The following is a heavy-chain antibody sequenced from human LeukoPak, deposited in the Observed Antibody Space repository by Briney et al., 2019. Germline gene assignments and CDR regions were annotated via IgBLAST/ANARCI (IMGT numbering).Heavy chain of an antibody. CDR1: GGSISSRGYY. CDR2: IYYTGSS. D-gene: IGHD6-19*01. V-gene: IGHV4-39*07. Sequence: PSETLSLTCTVSGGSISSRGYYWGWIRQPPGKGLEWIGNIYYTGSSYYNPSLKSRVTISVDTSKNQFSLKLSSVTAADTAMYYCARSSSGWYGDYMDVWGKGTTVTVSS. J-gene: IGHJ6*03. CDR3: ARSSSGWYGDYMDV.